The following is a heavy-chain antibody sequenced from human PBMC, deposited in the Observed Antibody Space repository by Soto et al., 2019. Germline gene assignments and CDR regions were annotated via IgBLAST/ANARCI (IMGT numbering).Heavy chain of an antibody. Sequence: SETLSLTCTVSGGSVNSYIYYWSWIRQPPGRGLEWIGYVYYTGRTNYNPSLKSRVTISIDTSRNQFSLKLSSVTAADTAIYYCVRESSTSPEAFDSWGHGSLVTVSS. CDR3: VRESSTSPEAFDS. D-gene: IGHD6-6*01. CDR2: VYYTGRT. CDR1: GGSVNSYIYY. J-gene: IGHJ4*01. V-gene: IGHV4-61*01.